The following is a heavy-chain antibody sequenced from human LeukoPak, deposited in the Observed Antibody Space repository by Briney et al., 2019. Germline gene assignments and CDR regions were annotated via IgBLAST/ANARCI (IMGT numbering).Heavy chain of an antibody. CDR3: ATYYVNGAGRGH. J-gene: IGHJ4*02. D-gene: IGHD2-8*01. V-gene: IGHV4-61*08. Sequence: SETLSLTCIVSGASVSSGDHHWSWIRQAPGKGLEWIGHNMNTYYNPSLKSRATKSIDTSKNQFSLMLSTVTAADTAIYYCATYYVNGAGRGHWGPGTLVTVSS. CDR2: NMNT. CDR1: GASVSSGDHH.